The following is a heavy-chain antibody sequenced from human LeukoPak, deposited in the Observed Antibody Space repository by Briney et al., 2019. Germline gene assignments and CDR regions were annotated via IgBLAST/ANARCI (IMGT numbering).Heavy chain of an antibody. Sequence: SETLSLTCAVYGGSFSGYYWSWIRQPPGKGLEWIGEINHSGSTNYNPSLKSRVTISVDTSKNQFSLKLSSVTAADTAVYYCARAAVAAAGSYWYFDLWGRGTLVTVSS. CDR1: GGSFSGYY. CDR2: INHSGST. D-gene: IGHD6-13*01. V-gene: IGHV4-34*01. J-gene: IGHJ2*01. CDR3: ARAAVAAAGSYWYFDL.